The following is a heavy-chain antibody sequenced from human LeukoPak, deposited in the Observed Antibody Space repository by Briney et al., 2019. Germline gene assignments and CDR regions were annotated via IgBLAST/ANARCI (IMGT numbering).Heavy chain of an antibody. CDR1: GFTFGSHW. CDR3: AREVGDYYDSSGSFGY. V-gene: IGHV3-74*01. Sequence: GGSLRLSCAASGFTFGSHWMHWVRQGPGKGLVWVSRINSDGSRTIYADSVKGRFTISRDSAKNTLYLQMNSLRAEDTAVYYCAREVGDYYDSSGSFGYWGQGTLVTVSS. D-gene: IGHD3-22*01. J-gene: IGHJ4*02. CDR2: INSDGSRT.